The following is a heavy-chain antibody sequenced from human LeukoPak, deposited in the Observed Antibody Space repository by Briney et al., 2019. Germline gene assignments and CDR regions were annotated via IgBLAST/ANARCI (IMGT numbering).Heavy chain of an antibody. D-gene: IGHD3-10*01. CDR2: INPNSGGT. Sequence: ASVKVSCKASGYTFTGYYMHWVRQAPGQGLEWMGWINPNSGGTNYAQKFQGRVTMTRDTAISTAYMELSRLRSDDTAVYYCASNYYGSGSYFYWGQGTLVTVSS. J-gene: IGHJ4*02. CDR1: GYTFTGYY. V-gene: IGHV1-2*02. CDR3: ASNYYGSGSYFY.